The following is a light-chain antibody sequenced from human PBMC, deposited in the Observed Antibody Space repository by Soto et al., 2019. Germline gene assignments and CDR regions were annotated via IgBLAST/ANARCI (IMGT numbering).Light chain of an antibody. CDR2: GAS. V-gene: IGKV3-20*01. J-gene: IGKJ1*01. CDR3: QLYGSSPPWT. CDR1: QSVSRSY. Sequence: EIVLTQSPGTLSLSPGERATLSCRASQSVSRSYLAWYQQKPGQAPRLLIYGASSRATGIPDRFSGSGSGTDFTLTISRLEPEDFAVYYCQLYGSSPPWTFGQGTKVEIK.